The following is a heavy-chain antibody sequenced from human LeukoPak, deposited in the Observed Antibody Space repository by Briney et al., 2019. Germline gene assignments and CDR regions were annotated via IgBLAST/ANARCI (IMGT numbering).Heavy chain of an antibody. CDR3: ARESSSWYRHWFDP. CDR2: INHSGST. CDR1: GGSFSGYY. J-gene: IGHJ5*02. D-gene: IGHD6-13*01. Sequence: PSETLSLTCAVYGGSFSGYYWSWIRQPPGKGLEWIGEINHSGSTNYNTSLKSRVTISVDTSKNQFSLKLSSVTAADTAVYYCARESSSWYRHWFDPWGQGTLVTVSP. V-gene: IGHV4-34*01.